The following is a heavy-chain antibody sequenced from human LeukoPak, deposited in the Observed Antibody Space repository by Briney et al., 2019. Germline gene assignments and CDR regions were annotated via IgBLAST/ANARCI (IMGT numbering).Heavy chain of an antibody. CDR1: GYTFTSYY. CDR3: ASAGGSYYYDSSGYYYGY. J-gene: IGHJ4*02. V-gene: IGHV1-46*01. CDR2: INPSGGST. Sequence: ASVKVSCKASGYTFTSYYMHWVRQAPGQGLEWMGIINPSGGSTSYAQKFQGRVTMTRDTSTSTVYMELSSLRSGDTAVYYCASAGGSYYYDSSGYYYGYWGQGTLVTVSS. D-gene: IGHD3-22*01.